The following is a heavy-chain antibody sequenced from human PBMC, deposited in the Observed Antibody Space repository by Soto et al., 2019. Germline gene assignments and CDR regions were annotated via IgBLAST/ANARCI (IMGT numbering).Heavy chain of an antibody. V-gene: IGHV1-69*12. J-gene: IGHJ6*02. CDR1: GGTFSSYA. Sequence: QVQLVQSGAEVKKPGSSVKVSCKASGGTFSSYAISWVRQAPGQGLEWMGGIIPIFGTANYAQKFQGRVTITADESTSTAYMELSSLRPEDTAVYYCARDPGYCISTSCYAADYYYYGMDVWGQGTTVTVSS. CDR3: ARDPGYCISTSCYAADYYYYGMDV. CDR2: IIPIFGTA. D-gene: IGHD2-2*01.